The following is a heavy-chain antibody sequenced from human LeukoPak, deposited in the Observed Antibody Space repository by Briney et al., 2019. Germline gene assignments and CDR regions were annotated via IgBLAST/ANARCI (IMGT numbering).Heavy chain of an antibody. CDR1: GFTFSSYS. V-gene: IGHV3-48*04. D-gene: IGHD2-21*01. CDR3: ARDFCGGDCSYDAFDI. CDR2: ISSTSSTI. J-gene: IGHJ3*02. Sequence: GGSLRLSCAASGFTFSSYSMNWVRQAPGKGLEWVSYISSTSSTIYYADSVKGRFTISRDNAKNSLYLQMNSLRAEDTAVYYCARDFCGGDCSYDAFDIWGQGTMVTVSS.